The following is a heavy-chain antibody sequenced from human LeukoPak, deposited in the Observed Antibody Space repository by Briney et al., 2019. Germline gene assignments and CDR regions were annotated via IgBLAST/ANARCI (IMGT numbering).Heavy chain of an antibody. Sequence: GASVKVSCKASGYTFINSGITWVRQAPGQGLEWMGWISAYNGNTDYAQKFQGRVTMTTDKSTTTAYMHLTSLSSDDTAVYYCARGRDKGDYWGQGTLVTVSS. CDR1: GYTFINSG. CDR2: ISAYNGNT. V-gene: IGHV1-18*01. CDR3: ARGRDKGDY. J-gene: IGHJ4*02.